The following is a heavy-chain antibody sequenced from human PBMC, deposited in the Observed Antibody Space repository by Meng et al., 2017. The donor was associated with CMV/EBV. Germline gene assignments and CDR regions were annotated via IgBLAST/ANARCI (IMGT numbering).Heavy chain of an antibody. Sequence: SETLSLTCTVSGGSISSSSYYWGWIRQPPGKGLELIGSIYYSGSTYYNPSLKSRVTISVDTANNQFSLKLSSVTAADTAVYYCARDNGARPGRPYYYYGMDVWGQGTTVTVSS. V-gene: IGHV4-39*07. CDR2: IYYSGST. CDR1: GGSISSSSYY. D-gene: IGHD6-6*01. CDR3: ARDNGARPGRPYYYYGMDV. J-gene: IGHJ6*02.